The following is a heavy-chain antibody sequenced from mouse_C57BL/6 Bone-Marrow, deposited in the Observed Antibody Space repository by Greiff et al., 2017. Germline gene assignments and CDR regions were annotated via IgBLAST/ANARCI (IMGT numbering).Heavy chain of an antibody. CDR2: INPNNGGT. CDR1: GYTFTDYY. V-gene: IGHV1-26*01. Sequence: EVQLQQSGPELVKPGASVKISCKASGYTFTDYYMNWVKQSHGKSLEWIGDINPNNGGTSYNQKFKGKATLTVDKSSSTAYMELRSLTSEDSAVYYCATITTVVATSLNYFDYWGQGTTLTVSS. D-gene: IGHD1-1*01. CDR3: ATITTVVATSLNYFDY. J-gene: IGHJ2*01.